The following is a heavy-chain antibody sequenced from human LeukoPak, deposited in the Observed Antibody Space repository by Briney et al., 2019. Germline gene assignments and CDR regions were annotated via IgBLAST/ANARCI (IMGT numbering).Heavy chain of an antibody. CDR3: AKDRSYDILTGYTY. V-gene: IGHV3-23*01. Sequence: GGSLRLSCAASGFTFNRYAMNWVRQAPGKGLEWVSAISGSAGSTYYADSVKGRFTISRDNSKNTLYLQMNSLRAEDTAVYYCAKDRSYDILTGYTYWGQGTLVTVSS. CDR2: ISGSAGST. D-gene: IGHD3-9*01. CDR1: GFTFNRYA. J-gene: IGHJ4*02.